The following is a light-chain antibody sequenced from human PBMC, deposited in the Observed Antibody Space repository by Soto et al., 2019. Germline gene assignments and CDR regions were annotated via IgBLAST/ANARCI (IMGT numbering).Light chain of an antibody. CDR2: VGTGGIVG. V-gene: IGLV9-49*01. Sequence: QPVLTQPPSASASLGDSVTLTCTLSSGDSNYKVDWSQQRPGKGPRFVMRVGTGGIVGSEGDGIPDRFSVLGSGLYRYLTIKNIHGEDESDEPGEAYHGSGSNFAVVFGGGTKLTVL. CDR3: EAYHGSGSNFAVV. CDR1: SGDSNYK. J-gene: IGLJ2*01.